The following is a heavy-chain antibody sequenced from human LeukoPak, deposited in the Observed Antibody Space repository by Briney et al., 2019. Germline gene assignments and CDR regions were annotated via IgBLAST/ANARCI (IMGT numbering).Heavy chain of an antibody. V-gene: IGHV5-51*01. CDR3: ARQQYSSSWYY. J-gene: IGHJ4*02. CDR2: IYPADSDT. D-gene: IGHD6-13*01. CDR1: GYSFSTFW. Sequence: GESLKISCKGSGYSFSTFWIAWVRQMPGTGLEWMGIIYPADSDTRYSPSFQGQVTISADKSINTAYLQWSSLKASDTAIYYCARQQYSSSWYYWGQGTLVTVSS.